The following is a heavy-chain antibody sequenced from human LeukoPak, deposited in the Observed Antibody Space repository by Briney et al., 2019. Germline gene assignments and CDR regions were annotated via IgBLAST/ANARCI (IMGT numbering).Heavy chain of an antibody. CDR2: ISYDGSNK. D-gene: IGHD7-27*01. J-gene: IGHJ4*02. V-gene: IGHV3-30-3*01. CDR1: GFTFSSYA. Sequence: PGGSLRLSCAASGFTFSSYAMHWARQAPGKGLEWVAVISYDGSNKYYADSVKGRFTISRDNSKNTLYLQMNSLRAEDTAVYYCARDLGGYWGQGTLVTVSS. CDR3: ARDLGGY.